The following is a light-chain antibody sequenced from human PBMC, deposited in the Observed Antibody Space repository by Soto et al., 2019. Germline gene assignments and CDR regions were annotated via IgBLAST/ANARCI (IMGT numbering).Light chain of an antibody. CDR3: ATWDTDPGTGEVV. CDR1: RSNIGKNF. CDR2: DNS. V-gene: IGLV1-51*01. Sequence: QSVLTQPPSLSAAPGQKVTISCSGARSNIGKNFVSWYQHLPGTAPKLLIYDNSQRPSGIPDRFSGSKSGTSATLGITGLQTGDEADYYCATWDTDPGTGEVVFGGGTKLTVL. J-gene: IGLJ2*01.